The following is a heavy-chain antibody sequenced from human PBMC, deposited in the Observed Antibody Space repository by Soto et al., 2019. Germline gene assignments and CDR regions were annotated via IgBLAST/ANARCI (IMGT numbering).Heavy chain of an antibody. CDR3: ARDEGGYDILTGYYKAHHFDY. Sequence: EASVKVSCKAGGYTFSDYYIQWVRQAPGQGLEYMGWISPKSGGAAYAQKFRGRVTLTTEKSTNTAYMDLRSLTSDDTAVYYCARDEGGYDILTGYYKAHHFDYWGQGVPVTVSS. CDR1: GYTFSDYY. CDR2: ISPKSGGA. V-gene: IGHV1-2*02. D-gene: IGHD3-9*01. J-gene: IGHJ4*02.